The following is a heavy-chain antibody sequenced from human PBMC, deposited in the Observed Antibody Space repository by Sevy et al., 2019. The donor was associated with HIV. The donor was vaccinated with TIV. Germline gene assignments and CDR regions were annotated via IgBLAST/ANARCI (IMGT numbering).Heavy chain of an antibody. V-gene: IGHV4-30-4*01. CDR2: IYHSASI. J-gene: IGHJ4*02. CDR1: GGAITSGDYY. D-gene: IGHD5-18*01. CDR3: ARERGYTYLFMDI. Sequence: SETLSLTCTVSGGAITSGDYYWNWIRQPPGKGLEWIGYIYHSASIFYNPSLQSRAIISQDTSKNQFSLKLSSVTAADTAVYFCARERGYTYLFMDIWGQGTPVTVS.